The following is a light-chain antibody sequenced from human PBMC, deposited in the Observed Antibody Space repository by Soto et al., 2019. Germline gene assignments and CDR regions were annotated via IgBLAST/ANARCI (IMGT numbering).Light chain of an antibody. CDR2: GAS. J-gene: IGKJ1*01. Sequence: EIVMTQSPATLSVSPGERATLSCRASQSVSSNLAWSQQKPGQAPRLLIYGASTRATGIPARFSGSGSGTEFTLTISSLQSEDFAVYYCQQYNNWLLWTFGQGTKVEIK. V-gene: IGKV3-15*01. CDR1: QSVSSN. CDR3: QQYNNWLLWT.